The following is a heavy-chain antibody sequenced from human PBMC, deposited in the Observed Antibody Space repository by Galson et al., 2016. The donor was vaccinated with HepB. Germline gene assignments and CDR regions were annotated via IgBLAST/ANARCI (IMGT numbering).Heavy chain of an antibody. V-gene: IGHV3-23*01. CDR2: IRGSGADT. D-gene: IGHD6-19*01. CDR1: GFTFSSYA. Sequence: SLRLSCAASGFTFSSYAMNWVRQAPGKGLEWVSGIRGSGADTYYADSVKGRFTISRDNSKNMVYLQMNSLRVDDTAVYYCAKDLFAVMDWGQGTLVTVSS. J-gene: IGHJ4*02. CDR3: AKDLFAVMD.